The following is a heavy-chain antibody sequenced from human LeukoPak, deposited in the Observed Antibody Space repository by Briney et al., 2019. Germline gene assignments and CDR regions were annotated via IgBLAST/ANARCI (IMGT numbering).Heavy chain of an antibody. D-gene: IGHD3-16*02. CDR3: ARAGFLITFGGVIS. J-gene: IGHJ5*02. Sequence: GGSLRLSCAGSGFTFSRYSMNWVRHAPGKGLEWVSSISISSNYIYYADSVKGRFTISRDNAKNSLYLQMNSLRAEDTAIYYCARAGFLITFGGVISWGQGTLVTVSS. CDR2: ISISSNYI. CDR1: GFTFSRYS. V-gene: IGHV3-21*01.